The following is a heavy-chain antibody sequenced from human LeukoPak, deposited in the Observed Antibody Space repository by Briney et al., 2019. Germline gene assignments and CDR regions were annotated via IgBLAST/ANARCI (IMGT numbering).Heavy chain of an antibody. D-gene: IGHD3-22*01. V-gene: IGHV3-23*01. CDR1: GFSFSSYA. Sequence: GGFLRLSCAAPGFSFSSYALNWVRQAPGKGLEWVSVISAISGTTHYADSVKGRFTISRDKSKNTLYLQMNSLRVEDTAVYYCAKEGSSGYYDYYMDVWGKGTTVTVSS. J-gene: IGHJ6*03. CDR3: AKEGSSGYYDYYMDV. CDR2: ISAISGTT.